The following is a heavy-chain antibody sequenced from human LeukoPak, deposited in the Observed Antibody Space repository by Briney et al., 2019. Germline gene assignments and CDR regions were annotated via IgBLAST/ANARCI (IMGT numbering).Heavy chain of an antibody. CDR2: IYYSGST. Sequence: SETLSLTCTVSGGSISSGGYYWSWIRQHPGKGLEWIGSIYYSGSTNYNPSLQGRVTISLDTSRDQFSLKLSSVTAADTAVYYCASGDNDPLFDYWGQGTLVTVSS. V-gene: IGHV4-31*03. J-gene: IGHJ4*02. D-gene: IGHD1-1*01. CDR3: ASGDNDPLFDY. CDR1: GGSISSGGYY.